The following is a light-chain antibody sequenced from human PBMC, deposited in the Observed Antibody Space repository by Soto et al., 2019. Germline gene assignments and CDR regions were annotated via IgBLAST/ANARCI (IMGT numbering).Light chain of an antibody. CDR1: QSIYKW. CDR3: QQADSFPLS. CDR2: AAS. J-gene: IGKJ4*01. V-gene: IGKV1-12*01. Sequence: DIQMTQSPSSVSASIGDRVTISCRASQSIYKWLVWYQQKPGKAPKLLIYAASTLQSGVPSRFSGSGYGTDFTLTISSLQPEDFASYYCQQADSFPLSSGGGTKVEI.